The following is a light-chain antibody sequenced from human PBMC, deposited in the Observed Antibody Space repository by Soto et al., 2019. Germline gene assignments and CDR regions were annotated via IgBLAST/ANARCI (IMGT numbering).Light chain of an antibody. CDR2: GAS. CDR1: QSVSSN. J-gene: IGKJ1*01. CDR3: QQYNDWPLT. V-gene: IGKV3D-15*01. Sequence: EIVMTQSPATLSVSPGERATLSCRASQSVSSNLAWYQQNPGQAPRLLISGASTRATGIPARFSGSESGTEFTLTISSLQSEDFALYYCQQYNDWPLTFGQGTKVEV.